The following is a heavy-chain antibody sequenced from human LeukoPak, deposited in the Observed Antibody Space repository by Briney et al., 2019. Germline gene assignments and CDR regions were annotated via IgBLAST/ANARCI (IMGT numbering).Heavy chain of an antibody. CDR2: IYYSGTP. D-gene: IGHD3-9*01. J-gene: IGHJ4*02. V-gene: IGHV4-59*01. CDR1: GGSMSSYY. Sequence: SETLSLTCTVSGGSMSSYYWNWIRQPPGKGLEWIAYIYYSGTPNYNPSPKSRVTISVDASRKHFSLKLTSVTAADTAVYYCARGRFDIVSGYYADYWGQGTLVTVSS. CDR3: ARGRFDIVSGYYADY.